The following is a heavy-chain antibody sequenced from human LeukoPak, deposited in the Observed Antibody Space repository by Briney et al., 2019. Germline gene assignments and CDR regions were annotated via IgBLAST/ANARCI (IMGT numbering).Heavy chain of an antibody. Sequence: LGGSLRLSCAASGFNFRNYDMHRVRQAPGKGLEWVASIRSDASNKYYADSVKGRFTISRDNAKNTLFLQMNSLRAEDTAVYYCARAYYFDTTGHDSDALDIWGRGTMVTVSS. V-gene: IGHV3-33*01. CDR3: ARAYYFDTTGHDSDALDI. CDR2: IRSDASNK. J-gene: IGHJ3*02. CDR1: GFNFRNYD. D-gene: IGHD3-22*01.